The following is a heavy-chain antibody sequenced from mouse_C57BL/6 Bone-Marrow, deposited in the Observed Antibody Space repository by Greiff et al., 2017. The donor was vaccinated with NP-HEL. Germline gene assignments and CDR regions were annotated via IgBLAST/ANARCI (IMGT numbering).Heavy chain of an antibody. V-gene: IGHV1-75*01. CDR2: IFPGSGST. Sequence: VQLQQSGPELVKPGASVKISCKASGYTFTDYYINWVKQRPGQGLEWIGWIFPGSGSTYYIEKFKGKATLTVDKSSSTAYMLLSSLTSEDSAVYFCARLGGYDGGDFDYWGQGTTLTVSS. CDR1: GYTFTDYY. J-gene: IGHJ2*01. D-gene: IGHD2-2*01. CDR3: ARLGGYDGGDFDY.